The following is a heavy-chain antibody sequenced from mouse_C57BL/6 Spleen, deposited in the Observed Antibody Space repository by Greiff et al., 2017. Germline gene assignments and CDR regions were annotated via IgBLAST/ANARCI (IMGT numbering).Heavy chain of an antibody. CDR2: IYPGSGSP. CDR3: ARPNYYGSSYDY. V-gene: IGHV1-55*01. CDR1: GYTFTSYW. D-gene: IGHD1-1*01. J-gene: IGHJ2*01. Sequence: QVQLQQPGAELVKPGASVKMSCKASGYTFTSYWITWVKQRPGQGLEWIGDIYPGSGSPNYNEKFKSKATLTVDTASSTAYMQLSSLTSEDSAVYYGARPNYYGSSYDYWGQGTTLTVSS.